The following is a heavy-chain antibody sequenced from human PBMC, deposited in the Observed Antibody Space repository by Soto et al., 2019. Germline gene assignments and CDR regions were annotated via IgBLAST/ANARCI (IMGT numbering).Heavy chain of an antibody. Sequence: EVQLVESGGGLVKPGGSLRLSCAASGFTFSSYSMNWVRQAPGKGLEWVSSISSSSSYIYYADSVKGRFTISRDNAKNSLYLQRNSLRAEDTAVYYCARDGATDYGDYVDYYYYMDVWGKGTTVTVSS. V-gene: IGHV3-21*01. CDR1: GFTFSSYS. CDR3: ARDGATDYGDYVDYYYYMDV. D-gene: IGHD4-17*01. J-gene: IGHJ6*03. CDR2: ISSSSSYI.